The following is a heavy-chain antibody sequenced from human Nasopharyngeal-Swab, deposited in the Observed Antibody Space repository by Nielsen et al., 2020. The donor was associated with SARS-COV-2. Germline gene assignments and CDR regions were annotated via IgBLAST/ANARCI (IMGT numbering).Heavy chain of an antibody. CDR1: GFTFSDYY. V-gene: IGHV3-11*04. CDR3: ARNRANWDFDY. Sequence: GESLKISCAASGFTFSDYYMSWIRQAPGKGLEYISYISGSGGTIYYGDSMKGRFTISRDNAKSSLYLKMNSLRAEDTAVYYCARNRANWDFDYWGQGTLVTVSS. CDR2: ISGSGGTI. D-gene: IGHD7-27*01. J-gene: IGHJ4*02.